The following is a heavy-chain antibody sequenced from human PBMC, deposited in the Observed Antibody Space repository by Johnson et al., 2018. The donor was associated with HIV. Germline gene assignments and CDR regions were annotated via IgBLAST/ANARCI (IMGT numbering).Heavy chain of an antibody. CDR1: GFTFDDHG. CDR2: INWDGSRT. Sequence: VQLVESGGGVVRPGGSLRLSCAASGFTFDDHGMNWVRQAPGKGLEWVSGINWDGSRTGYVDSVKGRFTISRDNTRHLLFLQMNTLRAEDTAVYYCAREKKATMIVVVITTGGAFDIWGQGTMVTVSS. D-gene: IGHD3-22*01. V-gene: IGHV3-20*04. CDR3: AREKKATMIVVVITTGGAFDI. J-gene: IGHJ3*02.